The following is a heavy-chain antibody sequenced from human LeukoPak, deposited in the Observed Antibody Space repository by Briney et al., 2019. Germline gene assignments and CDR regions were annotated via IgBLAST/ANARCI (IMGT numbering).Heavy chain of an antibody. Sequence: SEALSLTCAVSGYSISNGYYWGWIRQPPEKGLEWIGSIDYSGSTYYNPSLKSRVTISVETSKNQFSLKLSCVTAADTAVYYCARSNWDSSSSGTDYCGQGTLVTVSS. CDR2: IDYSGST. V-gene: IGHV4-38-2*01. J-gene: IGHJ4*02. CDR1: GYSISNGYY. CDR3: ARSNWDSSSSGTDY. D-gene: IGHD6-6*01.